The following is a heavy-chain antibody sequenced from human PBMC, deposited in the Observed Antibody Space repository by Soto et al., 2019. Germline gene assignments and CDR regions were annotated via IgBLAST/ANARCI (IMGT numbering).Heavy chain of an antibody. CDR2: MNPNSGNT. Sequence: ASVKVSCKASGGTFSSYAISWVRQATGQGLEWMGWMNPNSGNTGYAQKFQGRVTMTRNTSISTAYMELSSLRSEDTAVYYCARGPLGGWYIGYYYMDVWGKGTTVTVSS. J-gene: IGHJ6*03. V-gene: IGHV1-8*02. D-gene: IGHD6-19*01. CDR1: GGTFSSYA. CDR3: ARGPLGGWYIGYYYMDV.